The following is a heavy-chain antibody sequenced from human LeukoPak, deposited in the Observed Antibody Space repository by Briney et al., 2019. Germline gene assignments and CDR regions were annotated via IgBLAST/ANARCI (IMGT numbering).Heavy chain of an antibody. CDR2: IKRKGDDGTI. J-gene: IGHJ4*02. D-gene: IGHD3/OR15-3a*01. CDR1: GFTFNNAW. CDR3: TAGTGRSDFDY. V-gene: IGHV3-15*01. Sequence: PGGSLRLSCAASGFTFNNAWMSWVRQAPGKVLEWVGRIKRKGDDGTIDYAAPVKGRFTISRDDSKNTLYLQMNSLKSEDTAVYYCTAGTGRSDFDYWGQGTLVTVSS.